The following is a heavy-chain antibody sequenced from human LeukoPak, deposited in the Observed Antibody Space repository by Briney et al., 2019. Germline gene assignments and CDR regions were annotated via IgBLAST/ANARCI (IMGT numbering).Heavy chain of an antibody. J-gene: IGHJ4*02. CDR2: VDYSGST. Sequence: SEALSLNCTVSGGSVSSSHWNWIRQPPGKGLEWIGNVDYSGSTKYNPSLRSRVTMSLDTSNNQFSLKLRSVTASDTALYYCTRGYYEPFDRWGQGTLVTVSS. CDR1: GGSVSSSH. CDR3: TRGYYEPFDR. D-gene: IGHD3-22*01. V-gene: IGHV4-59*02.